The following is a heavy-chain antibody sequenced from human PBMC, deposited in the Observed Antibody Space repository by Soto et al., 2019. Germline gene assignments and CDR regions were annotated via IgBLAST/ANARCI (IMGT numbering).Heavy chain of an antibody. V-gene: IGHV3-21*01. CDR3: ARGPSYSRFDY. D-gene: IGHD1-26*01. CDR2: ISSSGYI. Sequence: RQAPGKGLEWVSSISSSGYIYYADSVRGRFTISRDNAKNSLFLQMNSLRAEDTAVYYCARGPSYSRFDYWGQGTLVTVSS. J-gene: IGHJ4*02.